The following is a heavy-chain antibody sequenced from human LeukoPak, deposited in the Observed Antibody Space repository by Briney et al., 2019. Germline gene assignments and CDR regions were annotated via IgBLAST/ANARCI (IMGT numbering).Heavy chain of an antibody. CDR3: ARPRYGSGSLDS. J-gene: IGHJ4*02. Sequence: PSETLSLTCAVYGGSFSGHYWTWIRQPPGKGLEWIGEINHSGSTTYNPSLNSRVTISVATSKNQFSLRLSSVTAADTAVYYCARPRYGSGSLDSWGQGTLVTVSS. V-gene: IGHV4-34*01. CDR2: INHSGST. CDR1: GGSFSGHY. D-gene: IGHD3-10*01.